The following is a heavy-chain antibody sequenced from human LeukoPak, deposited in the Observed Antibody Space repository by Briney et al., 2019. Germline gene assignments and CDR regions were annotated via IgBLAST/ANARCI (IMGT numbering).Heavy chain of an antibody. CDR1: GGSFSGYY. D-gene: IGHD6-19*01. Sequence: SETLSLTCAVYGGSFSGYYWSWIRQPPGKGLEWIGEINHSGSTNYNPSLKSRVTISVDTSKNQFSLKLSSVTAADTAVYYCARSPDLIAVAGTFDYWGQGTLVTVSS. CDR2: INHSGST. CDR3: ARSPDLIAVAGTFDY. J-gene: IGHJ4*02. V-gene: IGHV4-34*01.